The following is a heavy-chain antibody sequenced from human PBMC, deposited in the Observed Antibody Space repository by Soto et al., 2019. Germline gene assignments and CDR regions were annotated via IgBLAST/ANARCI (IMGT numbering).Heavy chain of an antibody. CDR2: IFQTGKT. D-gene: IGHD3-3*01. J-gene: IGHJ5*02. V-gene: IGHV4-4*02. CDR1: GAFMNTSHW. CDR3: ARVLTEWLGRWFDP. Sequence: QVQLLESGPGLVKPSETLSLTCGVSGAFMNTSHWWTWVRQPPGKGLEWIGEIFQTGKTNINPALKSRVPMSIDTSTKSFFLKVHSVTAADTAVYYCARVLTEWLGRWFDPWGRGAPVIVSS.